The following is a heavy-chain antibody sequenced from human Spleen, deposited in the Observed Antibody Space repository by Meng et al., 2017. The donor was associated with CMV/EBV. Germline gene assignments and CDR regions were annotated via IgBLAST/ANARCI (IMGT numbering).Heavy chain of an antibody. V-gene: IGHV4-39*07. J-gene: IGHJ4*02. CDR2: IYYSGST. D-gene: IGHD5-18*01. Sequence: SETLSLTCTVSGGSISSSSYYWGWIRQPPGKGLEWIGSIYYSGSTYYNPSLKSRVTISVDTSKNQFSLKLNSVTAADTAVYYCARDGGQLWSLGGFFDYWGQGTLVTVSS. CDR3: ARDGGQLWSLGGFFDY. CDR1: GGSISSSSYY.